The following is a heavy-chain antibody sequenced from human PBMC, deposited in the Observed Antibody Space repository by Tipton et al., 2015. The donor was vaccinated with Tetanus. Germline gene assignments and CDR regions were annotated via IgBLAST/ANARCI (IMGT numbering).Heavy chain of an antibody. Sequence: QLVQSGGALVKPGGSLRLSCVASGFTSESHYMHWVRQTPGKGLVWISRINPDGRRTNYADSVKGRFTISRDHAKNTVYLQMNSLRAEDTAVYFCARRSLTNYGLDVWGQGTPVTVSS. CDR3: ARRSLTNYGLDV. J-gene: IGHJ6*02. CDR2: INPDGRRT. D-gene: IGHD1/OR15-1a*01. CDR1: GFTSESHY. V-gene: IGHV3-74*02.